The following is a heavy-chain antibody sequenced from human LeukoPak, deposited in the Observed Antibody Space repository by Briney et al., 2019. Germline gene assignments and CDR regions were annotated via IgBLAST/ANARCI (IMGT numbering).Heavy chain of an antibody. CDR3: ARDTDYGSGSYYGY. CDR1: GGTFSSYA. V-gene: IGHV1-69*05. Sequence: ASVKVSCKASGGTFSSYAISWVRQAPGQGLEWMGGIIPIFGTANYAQKFQGRVTITTDESTSTAYMELSSLRSEDTAVYYCARDTDYGSGSYYGYWGQGTLVPSPQ. D-gene: IGHD3-10*01. CDR2: IIPIFGTA. J-gene: IGHJ4*02.